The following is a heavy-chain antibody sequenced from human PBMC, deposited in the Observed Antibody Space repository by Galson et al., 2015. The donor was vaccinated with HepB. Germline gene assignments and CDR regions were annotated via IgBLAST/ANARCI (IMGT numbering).Heavy chain of an antibody. CDR2: ISGYNGNT. J-gene: IGHJ4*02. CDR3: ARARYSDSPREY. D-gene: IGHD3-16*02. CDR1: TNIFTNFG. Sequence: SVKVSCKASTNIFTNFGISWVRQAPGQGLEWMGWISGYNGNTNYARNLQGRITMTTDTSTSTTYLELRSLTSDDTAIYYCARARYSDSPREYWGQGTLVTVSS. V-gene: IGHV1-18*01.